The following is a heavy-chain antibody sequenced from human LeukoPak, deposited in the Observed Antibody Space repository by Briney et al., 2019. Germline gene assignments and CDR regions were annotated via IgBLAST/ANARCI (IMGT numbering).Heavy chain of an antibody. D-gene: IGHD3-10*01. V-gene: IGHV4-34*01. CDR1: GGSFSGYL. CDR2: LNHSGMT. J-gene: IGHJ5*02. Sequence: TETLSLTCVVYGGSFSGYLWSWIRQPPGKGREWIGELNHSGMTNYSPSLKGRATISVDTSKNHFFLKLTSVTAADTAVYYCARGPLSRAYGSWGQGTLVTVSS. CDR3: ARGPLSRAYGS.